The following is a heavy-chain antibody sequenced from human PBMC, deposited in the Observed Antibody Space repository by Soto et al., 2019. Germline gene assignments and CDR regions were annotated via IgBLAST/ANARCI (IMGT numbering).Heavy chain of an antibody. D-gene: IGHD2-2*01. J-gene: IGHJ5*02. Sequence: QVQLVQSGAEVKEPGSSVKVSSKASGGTFSSYAISWVREAPGQGLEWMGGIIPIFGTGNYAQKFQGRVTITADESTSTAYMELSSLRSEDTAVYYCAGGGPLVPAAPSGFDPWGQGTLVTVSS. CDR3: AGGGPLVPAAPSGFDP. CDR2: IIPIFGTG. V-gene: IGHV1-69*12. CDR1: GGTFSSYA.